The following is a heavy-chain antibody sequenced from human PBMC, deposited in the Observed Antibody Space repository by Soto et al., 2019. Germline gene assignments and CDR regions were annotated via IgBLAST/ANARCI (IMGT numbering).Heavy chain of an antibody. V-gene: IGHV3-15*01. D-gene: IGHD4-17*01. Sequence: EVQLVESGGGLVKPGGSLRLSCAASDFTFSNAWMSWVRQAPGKGLEWVGRIKSKTDGGTTDYAAPVKGRFTISGDNSKNTLYLQMNSLKTEDTAVYYCTTSRYGDYVDYWGQGTLVTVSS. CDR1: DFTFSNAW. CDR3: TTSRYGDYVDY. CDR2: IKSKTDGGTT. J-gene: IGHJ4*02.